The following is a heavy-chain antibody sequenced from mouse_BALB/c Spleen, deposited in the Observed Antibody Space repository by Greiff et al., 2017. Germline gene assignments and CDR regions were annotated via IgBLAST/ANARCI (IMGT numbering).Heavy chain of an antibody. CDR2: IRNKANGYTT. CDR3: ARGIWNYGSSHFDY. D-gene: IGHD1-1*01. J-gene: IGHJ2*01. V-gene: IGHV7-3*02. Sequence: EVNVVESGGGLVQPGGSLRLSCATSGFTFTDYYMSWVRQPPGKALEWLGFIRNKANGYTTEYSASVKGRFTISRDNSQSILYLQMNTLRAEDSATYYCARGIWNYGSSHFDYWGQGTTLTVSS. CDR1: GFTFTDYY.